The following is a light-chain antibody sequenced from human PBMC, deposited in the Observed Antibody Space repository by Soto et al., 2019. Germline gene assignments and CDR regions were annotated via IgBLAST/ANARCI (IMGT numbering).Light chain of an antibody. V-gene: IGLV2-14*01. J-gene: IGLJ1*01. Sequence: QSALTQPASVSGSPGQSITISCTGTSSDVGGYYYVSWYQQHPGTAPKLLICEVSNRPSGISDRFSGSKSGNTAFLTISGLQAEDEADYYCNSYTSTNFFAFGTGTKVTVL. CDR2: EVS. CDR1: SSDVGGYYY. CDR3: NSYTSTNFFA.